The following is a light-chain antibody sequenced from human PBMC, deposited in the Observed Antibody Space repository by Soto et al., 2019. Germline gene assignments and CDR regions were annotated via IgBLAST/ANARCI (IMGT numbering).Light chain of an antibody. Sequence: EIVLTQSPGTLSLSPGERATLSCRASQSVSSSYLAWYQQKPGQAPRLLIYGASSRATGIPDRFSGSGSGTDFTLTISRLEPEDFAMYYCQQYGRSPLVTVGQGTRLEIK. CDR3: QQYGRSPLVT. CDR2: GAS. J-gene: IGKJ5*01. CDR1: QSVSSSY. V-gene: IGKV3-20*01.